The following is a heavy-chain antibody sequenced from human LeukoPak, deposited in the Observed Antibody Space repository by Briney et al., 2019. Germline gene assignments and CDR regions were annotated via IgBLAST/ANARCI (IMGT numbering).Heavy chain of an antibody. V-gene: IGHV3-53*01. CDR2: IYSGCST. CDR1: GFTFNSSY. D-gene: IGHD3-10*01. J-gene: IGHJ1*01. CDR3: AREGLWFGESEH. Sequence: GGSLRLSCAASGFTFNSSYINWVRQAPGKGLEWVSVIYSGCSTYYADSVKRRFTTSRHNSKNTLYLQMNSLRAEDTAVYYCAREGLWFGESEHWGQGTLVTVSS.